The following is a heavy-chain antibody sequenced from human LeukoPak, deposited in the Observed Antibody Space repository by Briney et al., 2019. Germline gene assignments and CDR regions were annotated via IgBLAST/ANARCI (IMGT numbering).Heavy chain of an antibody. D-gene: IGHD2-15*01. Sequence: PGGSLRLSCAASGFTFSDYYMSWIRQAPGKGLEWVSYISSSGSTIYYADSVKGRFTISRDNAKNSLYLQMNSLRAEDRAVYYCAREGYCSGGSCRGGYYFDYWGQGTLVTVSS. CDR2: ISSSGSTI. CDR3: AREGYCSGGSCRGGYYFDY. CDR1: GFTFSDYY. V-gene: IGHV3-11*04. J-gene: IGHJ4*02.